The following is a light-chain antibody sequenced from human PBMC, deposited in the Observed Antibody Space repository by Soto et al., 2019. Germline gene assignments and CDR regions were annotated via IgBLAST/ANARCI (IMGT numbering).Light chain of an antibody. CDR1: QSISTN. V-gene: IGKV1-39*01. Sequence: DIHMTQSPSSLSASVGDRVTVTCRASQSISTNLNWYQQKPGKAPKXLIYEASSLKRGVPSRFSGSGSGTDLTLTISSLQPEDFETYYGQHSYITPWKFGQGTKVDIK. CDR3: QHSYITPWK. J-gene: IGKJ1*01. CDR2: EAS.